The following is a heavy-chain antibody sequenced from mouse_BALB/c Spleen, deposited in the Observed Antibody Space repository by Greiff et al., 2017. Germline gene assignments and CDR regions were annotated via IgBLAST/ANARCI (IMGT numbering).Heavy chain of an antibody. D-gene: IGHD4-1*02. V-gene: IGHV5-4*02. CDR2: ISDGGSYT. Sequence: EVQRVESGGGLVKPGGSLKLSCAASGFTFSDYYMYWVRQTPEKRLEWVATISDGGSYTYYPDSVKGRFTISRDNAKNNLYLQMSSLKSEDTAMYYCARVSQLGRNYAMDYWGQGTSVTVSS. CDR1: GFTFSDYY. CDR3: ARVSQLGRNYAMDY. J-gene: IGHJ4*01.